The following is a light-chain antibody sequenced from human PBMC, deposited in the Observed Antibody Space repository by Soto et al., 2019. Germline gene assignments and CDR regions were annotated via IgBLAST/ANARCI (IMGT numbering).Light chain of an antibody. Sequence: QSVLTQPPSVSGAPGQRVTISCTGSSSNIGAGYDVHWYQQLPGRAPKLLIYGNTNRPSGVPDRFSGSKSGTSASLAITGLQAEDEADYYCSSYTTNSTYVFGTGTKVTVL. CDR2: GNT. CDR3: SSYTTNSTYV. J-gene: IGLJ1*01. V-gene: IGLV1-40*01. CDR1: SSNIGAGYD.